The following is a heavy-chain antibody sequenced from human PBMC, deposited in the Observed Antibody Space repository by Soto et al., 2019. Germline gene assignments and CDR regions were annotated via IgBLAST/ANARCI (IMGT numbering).Heavy chain of an antibody. Sequence: VGSLRLSCAASGFTPRTYTMNWVRQAPGKGLEWVSSISISSSDRYYADSVRGRFTISRDNAKNALYLQMNSLRADDTAVYFCVRGMNPLFGGQGTLVTVS. CDR3: VRGMNPLF. CDR2: ISISSSDR. J-gene: IGHJ4*01. CDR1: GFTPRTYT. V-gene: IGHV3-21*06.